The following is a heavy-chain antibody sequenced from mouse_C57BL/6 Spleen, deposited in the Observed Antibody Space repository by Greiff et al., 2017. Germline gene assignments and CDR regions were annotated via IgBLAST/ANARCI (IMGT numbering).Heavy chain of an antibody. D-gene: IGHD2-12*01. CDR3: ARTPLYSNDEDFDD. Sequence: EVQLQQSGPELVKPGASVKIPCKASGYTFTDYNMDWVKQSHGKSLEWIGDINPNNGGTIYNQKFKGKATLTVDKSSSTAYMELRSLTSEDTAVYYCARTPLYSNDEDFDDWGQGTTLTVSS. CDR2: INPNNGGT. J-gene: IGHJ2*01. V-gene: IGHV1-18*01. CDR1: GYTFTDYN.